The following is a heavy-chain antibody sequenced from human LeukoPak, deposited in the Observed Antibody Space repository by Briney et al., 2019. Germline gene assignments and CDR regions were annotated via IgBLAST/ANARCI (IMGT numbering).Heavy chain of an antibody. V-gene: IGHV4-39*07. J-gene: IGHJ5*02. CDR2: IYYSGST. Sequence: SETLSLTCTVSGGSISCSSYYWGWIRRPPGKGLEWIGSIYYSGSTYYNPSLKSRVTISVDTSKNQFSLKLSSVTAADTAVYYCARAIVVVPAAPIDWFDPWGQGTLVTVSS. CDR3: ARAIVVVPAAPIDWFDP. D-gene: IGHD2-2*01. CDR1: GGSISCSSYY.